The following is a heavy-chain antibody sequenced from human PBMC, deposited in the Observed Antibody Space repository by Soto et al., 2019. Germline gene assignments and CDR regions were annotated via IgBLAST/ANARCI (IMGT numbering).Heavy chain of an antibody. CDR1: GFRFSIYS. V-gene: IGHV3-48*02. CDR3: ARSVEGHFDY. Sequence: EVQLVESGGGLVQPGGSLRLSCAASGFRFSIYSMNWVRQAPGKGLEWSAYITSDTKTIKYAYSVKGRFTISRDNDKNLVYLQMNSLRDEDTAVYYCARSVEGHFDYWGQGTGVTVST. J-gene: IGHJ4*02. D-gene: IGHD6-19*01. CDR2: ITSDTKTI.